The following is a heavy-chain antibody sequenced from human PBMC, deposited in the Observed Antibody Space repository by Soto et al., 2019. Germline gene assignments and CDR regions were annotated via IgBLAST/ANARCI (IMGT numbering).Heavy chain of an antibody. CDR3: AKDQWELMH. J-gene: IGHJ4*01. CDR1: GFTLSSSA. D-gene: IGHD1-26*01. V-gene: IGHV3-23*05. Sequence: PRGSLRLSCSCSGFTLSSSAMTCVRQTPGKGLQWVSSIDSAFTTYYSDSLKGHFTISRDNSKNTVYLQMNSLRADDTAVYYCAKDQWELMHWGQGTLVTVSS. CDR2: IDSAFTT.